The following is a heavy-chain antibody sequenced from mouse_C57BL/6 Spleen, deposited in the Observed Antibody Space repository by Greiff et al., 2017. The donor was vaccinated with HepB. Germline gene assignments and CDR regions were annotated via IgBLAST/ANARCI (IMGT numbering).Heavy chain of an antibody. V-gene: IGHV5-6*01. CDR3: ARGDTVVARVDY. J-gene: IGHJ2*01. Sequence: EVKLMESGGDLVKPGGSLKLSCAASGFTFSSYGMSWVRQTPDKRLEWVATISSGGRYTYYPDSVKGRFTISRDNAKNTLYLQMSSLKSEDTAMYCCARGDTVVARVDYWGQGTTLTVSS. D-gene: IGHD1-1*01. CDR1: GFTFSSYG. CDR2: ISSGGRYT.